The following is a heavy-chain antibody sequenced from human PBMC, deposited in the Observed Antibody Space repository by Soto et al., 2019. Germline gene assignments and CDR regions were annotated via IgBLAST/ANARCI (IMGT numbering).Heavy chain of an antibody. J-gene: IGHJ6*02. CDR2: INPNSGGT. D-gene: IGHD3-3*01. CDR1: GYTFTGFY. Sequence: ASVKVSCKASGYTFTGFYMHWVRQAHRQGLEWMGWINPNSGGTNYAQKFQGWVTMTRDTSISTAYMELSRLRSDDTAVYYCARSARLEWPGNYYYGMDVWGQGTTVTVSS. V-gene: IGHV1-2*04. CDR3: ARSARLEWPGNYYYGMDV.